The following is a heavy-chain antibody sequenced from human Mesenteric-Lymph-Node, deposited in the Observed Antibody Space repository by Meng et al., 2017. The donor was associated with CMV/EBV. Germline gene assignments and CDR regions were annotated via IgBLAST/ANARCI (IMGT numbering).Heavy chain of an antibody. CDR3: ARQEGPFDH. CDR1: GCSFTSYG. J-gene: IGHJ2*01. V-gene: IGHV5-10-1*01. Sequence: SGKSSGCSFTSYGSSGERQGPGKGLEWMGRIDPSNSYTNYRPSFQGNVNISADKSISTANRQGSSLKAADTDMYYCARQEGPFDHWGRGTLVTVSS. CDR2: IDPSNSYT.